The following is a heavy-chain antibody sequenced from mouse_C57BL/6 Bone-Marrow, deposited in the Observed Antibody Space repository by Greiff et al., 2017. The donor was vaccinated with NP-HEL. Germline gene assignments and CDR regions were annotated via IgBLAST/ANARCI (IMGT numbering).Heavy chain of an antibody. V-gene: IGHV5-9*01. CDR1: GFTFSSYT. CDR3: ARPYFDV. CDR2: ISGGGGNT. Sequence: EVQGVESGGGLVKPGGSLKLSCAASGFTFSSYTMSWVRQTPEKRLAWVATISGGGGNTYYPDSVKGRFTISRDNAKNTLYLQMSSLRSEDTALYYCARPYFDVWGTGTTVTVSS. J-gene: IGHJ1*03.